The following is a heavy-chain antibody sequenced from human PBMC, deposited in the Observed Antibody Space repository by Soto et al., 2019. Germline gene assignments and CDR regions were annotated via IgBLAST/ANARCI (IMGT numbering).Heavy chain of an antibody. J-gene: IGHJ5*02. V-gene: IGHV4-59*01. CDR3: ARSFLYDESSGLGSRFDP. Sequence: QVQLQESGPGLVKPSETLSLTCTVSGGSISSYYWSWIRQPPGKGLEWIGYIYYSGSPNYNPSLKSRVTISVDTYRNQFSLKLSSVTAADTAVYYCARSFLYDESSGLGSRFDPWGQGTLVTVSS. CDR2: IYYSGSP. D-gene: IGHD3-22*01. CDR1: GGSISSYY.